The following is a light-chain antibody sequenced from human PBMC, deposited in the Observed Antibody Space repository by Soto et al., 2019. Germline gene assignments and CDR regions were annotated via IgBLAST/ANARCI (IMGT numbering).Light chain of an antibody. J-gene: IGKJ5*01. CDR1: QSVSSN. V-gene: IGKV3-15*01. Sequence: EIVMTQSPATLAVSPGERATLSCRASQSVSSNLAWYQQKPGQAPRLLIYGASTRATGIPARFSGSGSGTDFTLTISRVEPEDFAVYYCQQRSNWLFTFGQGTRLEIK. CDR3: QQRSNWLFT. CDR2: GAS.